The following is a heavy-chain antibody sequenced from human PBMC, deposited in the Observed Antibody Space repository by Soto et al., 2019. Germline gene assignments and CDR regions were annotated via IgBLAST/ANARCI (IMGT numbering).Heavy chain of an antibody. D-gene: IGHD6-13*01. J-gene: IGHJ6*02. V-gene: IGHV4-59*01. CDR1: GGSISSYY. CDR2: IYYSGST. CDR3: ARDGGAAAGKAHYGMDV. Sequence: PPETLPLTCTVSGGSISSYYWSWIRQPPGKGLEWIGYIYYSGSTNYNPSLKSRVTISVDTSKNQFSLKLSSVTAADTAVYYCARDGGAAAGKAHYGMDVWGQGTSGT.